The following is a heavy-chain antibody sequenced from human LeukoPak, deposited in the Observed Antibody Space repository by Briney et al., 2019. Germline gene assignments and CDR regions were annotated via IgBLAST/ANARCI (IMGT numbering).Heavy chain of an antibody. CDR1: GGSISSGSYS. CDR2: IYNIGST. D-gene: IGHD5-24*01. CDR3: ARPRWQQLGDPFTI. J-gene: IGHJ3*02. Sequence: PSETLSLTCSVPGGSISSGSYSWVWLRQPPGEGPEWIGSIYNIGSTYYSPSLKSRVTISIDASKNQFSLKLSSVIAADTAVYYCARPRWQQLGDPFTIWGQGTMVTVSS. V-gene: IGHV4-39*01.